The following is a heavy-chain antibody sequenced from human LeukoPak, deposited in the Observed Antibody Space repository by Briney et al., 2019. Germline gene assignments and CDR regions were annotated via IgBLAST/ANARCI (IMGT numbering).Heavy chain of an antibody. CDR3: ARPLLQGGDDAFDI. CDR1: GYSFTSYW. D-gene: IGHD5-24*01. Sequence: GESLKISCKGSGYSFTSYWIGWVRQMRGKGLEWMGIIYPGDSDTRYSPSFQGQVTISADKSNSTAYLQWSSLHGSDTAMYYCARPLLQGGDDAFDISGQGRIFTVSP. CDR2: IYPGDSDT. J-gene: IGHJ3*02. V-gene: IGHV5-51*01.